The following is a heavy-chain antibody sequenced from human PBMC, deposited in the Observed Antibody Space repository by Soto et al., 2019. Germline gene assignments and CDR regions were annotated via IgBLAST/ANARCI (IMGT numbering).Heavy chain of an antibody. D-gene: IGHD4-17*01. Sequence: GGTLRLSCVISRLTFSNYALNWVRQAPGKGLEWVSSISGSGDTAYYADSVKGRFTISRDNSKNTLYLQMNSLRVEDTALYYCARDARTTTVVKYCAQGNLVPVSS. CDR2: ISGSGDTA. CDR1: RLTFSNYA. J-gene: IGHJ4*02. CDR3: ARDARTTTVVKY. V-gene: IGHV3-23*01.